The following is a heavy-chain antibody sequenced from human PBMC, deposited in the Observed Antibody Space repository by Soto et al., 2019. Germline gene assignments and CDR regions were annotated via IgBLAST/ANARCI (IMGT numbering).Heavy chain of an antibody. CDR1: GHTFTSYAIAG. Sequence: QVQLIQSGAEVKKPGASVKVSCKASGHTFTSYAIAGFSWVRQAPGQGLEWMGWISAYNGNTNYAQRLQGRFTMTTNTSTSTTYMELRSLTSDDTAVYYCAGGAAYGDYWGQGTLVTVSS. J-gene: IGHJ4*02. CDR3: AGGAAYGDY. V-gene: IGHV1-18*01. CDR2: ISAYNGNT. D-gene: IGHD6-13*01.